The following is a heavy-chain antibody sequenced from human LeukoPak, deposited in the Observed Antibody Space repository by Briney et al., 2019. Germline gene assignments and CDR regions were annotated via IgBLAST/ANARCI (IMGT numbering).Heavy chain of an antibody. CDR2: ISYDGSDK. D-gene: IGHD5/OR15-5a*01. CDR1: GFTFSSYG. CDR3: AEVRSSVSDI. Sequence: GRSLRLSCAASGFTFSSYGMHWVRQAPGKGLEWVAVISYDGSDKYYADSVKGRFTISRDNSKNTLYLQMNSLRAEDTAVYYCAEVRSSVSDIWGQGTMVTVSS. V-gene: IGHV3-30*18. J-gene: IGHJ3*02.